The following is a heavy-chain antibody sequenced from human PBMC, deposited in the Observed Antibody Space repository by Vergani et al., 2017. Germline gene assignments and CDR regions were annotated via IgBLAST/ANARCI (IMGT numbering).Heavy chain of an antibody. D-gene: IGHD3-3*01. CDR1: GYTFTSYD. Sequence: QVQLVQSGAEVKKPGASVKVSCKASGYTFTSYDINWVRQATGQGLEWMGWMNPNSGNTGYAQKFQGRVNMTRNTSISTAYRELSSLRSEDTAVYYCAGLRFLEWLGDYYGMDVWGQGTTVTVSS. V-gene: IGHV1-8*01. CDR2: MNPNSGNT. J-gene: IGHJ6*02. CDR3: AGLRFLEWLGDYYGMDV.